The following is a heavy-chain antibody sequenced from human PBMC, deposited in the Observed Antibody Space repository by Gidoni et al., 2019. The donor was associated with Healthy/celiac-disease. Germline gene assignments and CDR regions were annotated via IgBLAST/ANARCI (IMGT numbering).Heavy chain of an antibody. V-gene: IGHV3-30*18. CDR2: ISYDGSNK. D-gene: IGHD6-13*01. Sequence: QVQLVESGGGVVQPGRSLRLSCAASGFPFSSYGMHLVRQAPGKGLEWVAVISYDGSNKYYADSVKGRFTISRDNSKNTLYLQMNSLRAEDTAVYYCAKDASSSWDFDYWGQGTLVTVSS. J-gene: IGHJ4*02. CDR3: AKDASSSWDFDY. CDR1: GFPFSSYG.